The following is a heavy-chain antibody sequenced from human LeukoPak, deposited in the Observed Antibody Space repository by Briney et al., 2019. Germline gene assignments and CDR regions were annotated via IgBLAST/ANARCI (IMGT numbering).Heavy chain of an antibody. CDR3: ARDDSSGYYGVPRYFDY. J-gene: IGHJ4*02. V-gene: IGHV3-23*01. CDR2: IGRYGGDI. CDR1: GFTFSSYA. Sequence: GGSLRLSCAASGFTFSSYAMTWVRQAPGKGLEWVSVIGRYGGDIHYADSVEGRFTISRDNSKNTLYLQMNSLRAEDTAVYYCARDDSSGYYGVPRYFDYWGQGTPVTVSS. D-gene: IGHD3-22*01.